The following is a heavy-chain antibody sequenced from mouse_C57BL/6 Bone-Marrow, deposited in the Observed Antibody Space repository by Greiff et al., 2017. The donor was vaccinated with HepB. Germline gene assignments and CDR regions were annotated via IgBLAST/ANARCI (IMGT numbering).Heavy chain of an antibody. J-gene: IGHJ2*01. V-gene: IGHV1-82*01. Sequence: QVQLKESGPELVKPGASVKISCKASGYAFSSSWMNWVKQRPGKGLEWIGRIYPGDGDTNYNGKFKGKATLTADKSSSTAYMQLSSLTSEDSAVYFCARRGRGSFDDWGQGTTLTVSS. CDR3: ARRGRGSFDD. CDR2: IYPGDGDT. CDR1: GYAFSSSW.